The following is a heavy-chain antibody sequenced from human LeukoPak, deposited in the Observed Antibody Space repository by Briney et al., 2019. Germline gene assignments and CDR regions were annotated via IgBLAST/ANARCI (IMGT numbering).Heavy chain of an antibody. J-gene: IGHJ4*02. CDR2: IYYSGST. CDR3: ARHETFEGSGSSHYFDY. V-gene: IGHV4-39*01. CDR1: SGSISSSSYY. Sequence: SETLSLTCTVSSGSISSSSYYWGWIRQPPGKGLEWIGSIYYSGSTYYNPSLKSRVTISVDTSKNQFSLKLSSVTAADTAVYYCARHETFEGSGSSHYFDYWGQGTLVTVSS. D-gene: IGHD3-10*01.